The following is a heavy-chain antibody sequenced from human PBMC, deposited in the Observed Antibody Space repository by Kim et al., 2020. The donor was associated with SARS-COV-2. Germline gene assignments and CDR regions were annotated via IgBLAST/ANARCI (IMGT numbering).Heavy chain of an antibody. Sequence: GGSLRLSCAASGFTFSNYAMHWVRQAPGKGLEWVALISYDGNNKYYADSVKGRFTISRDSSNNTLYLQMNSLRTEDTAVYYCARANHPTFANGWDYWGQGTLVPVSS. J-gene: IGHJ4*02. CDR3: ARANHPTFANGWDY. CDR2: ISYDGNNK. D-gene: IGHD6-19*01. V-gene: IGHV3-30-3*01. CDR1: GFTFSNYA.